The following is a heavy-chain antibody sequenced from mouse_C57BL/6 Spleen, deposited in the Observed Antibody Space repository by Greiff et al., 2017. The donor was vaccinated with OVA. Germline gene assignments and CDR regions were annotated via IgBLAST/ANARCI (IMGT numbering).Heavy chain of an antibody. V-gene: IGHV1-15*01. D-gene: IGHD2-3*01. CDR3: TRGGYDGYYFY. J-gene: IGHJ2*01. CDR2: IEPETGGT. CDR1: GYTFTDYE. Sequence: VQLQQSGAELVRPGASVTLSCKASGYTFTDYEMHWVKQTPVHGLEWIGAIEPETGGTAYNQKFKGKAILTADKSSSTAYMELRSLTSEDSAVYYCTRGGYDGYYFYWGQGTTLTVSS.